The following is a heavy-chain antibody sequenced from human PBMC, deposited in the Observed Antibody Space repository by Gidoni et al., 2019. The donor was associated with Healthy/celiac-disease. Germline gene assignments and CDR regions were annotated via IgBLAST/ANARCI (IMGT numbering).Heavy chain of an antibody. V-gene: IGHV1-69*01. D-gene: IGHD4-4*01. CDR2: IIPIFGTA. CDR1: GGTFRRYA. Sequence: QVQLVQSGAEVKKPGSSVKVSCKASGGTFRRYAISWVRQAPGQGLEWMGGIIPIFGTANYAQKFQGRVTITADESTSTAYMELSSLRSEDTAVYYCARDRPWVLAPTVTTSDAFDIWGQGTMVTVSS. J-gene: IGHJ3*02. CDR3: ARDRPWVLAPTVTTSDAFDI.